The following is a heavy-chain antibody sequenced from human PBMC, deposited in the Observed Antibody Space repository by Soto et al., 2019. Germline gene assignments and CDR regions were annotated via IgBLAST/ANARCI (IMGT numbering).Heavy chain of an antibody. CDR3: ASFKLRYGMDV. Sequence: QVQLQESGPGLVKPSQTLSLTCTVSGGSISSGDYYWSWIRQPPGKGLEWIGYIDYSGSTYYNPSLKSRVTISVDTSKNQFYLKLSSVTAAATAVYYCASFKLRYGMDVWGQGTTVTVSS. J-gene: IGHJ6*02. V-gene: IGHV4-30-4*01. CDR1: GGSISSGDYY. CDR2: IDYSGST.